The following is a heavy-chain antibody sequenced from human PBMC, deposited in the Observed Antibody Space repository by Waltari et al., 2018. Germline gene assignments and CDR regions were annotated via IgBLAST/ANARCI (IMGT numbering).Heavy chain of an antibody. D-gene: IGHD6-13*01. CDR1: GYSISIGYY. CDR2: IYHSGST. CDR3: ARGYSSSSIFDP. Sequence: QVQLQESGPGLVKPSETLSLTSTVSGYSISIGYYWGWIRQPPGKGLEWIGSIYHSGSTYYNPSLKSRVTISVDTSKNQFSLKLSSVTAADTAAYYCARGYSSSSIFDPWGQGTLVTVSS. J-gene: IGHJ5*02. V-gene: IGHV4-38-2*02.